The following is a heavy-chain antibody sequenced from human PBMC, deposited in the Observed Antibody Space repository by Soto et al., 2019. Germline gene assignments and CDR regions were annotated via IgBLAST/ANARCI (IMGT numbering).Heavy chain of an antibody. CDR1: GGTFSSYT. Sequence: QVQLVQSGAEVKKPGSSVKVSCKASGGTFSSYTISWVRQAPGQGLEWMGRIIPILGIANYAQKFQGRVTITADKSTSTAYMELSSLRSEDTAVYYCARPRDSSGYHGYFDLWGRGTLVTVSS. D-gene: IGHD3-22*01. V-gene: IGHV1-69*02. CDR3: ARPRDSSGYHGYFDL. CDR2: IIPILGIA. J-gene: IGHJ2*01.